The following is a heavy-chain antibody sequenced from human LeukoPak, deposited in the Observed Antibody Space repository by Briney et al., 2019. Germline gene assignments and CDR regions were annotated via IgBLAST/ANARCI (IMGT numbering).Heavy chain of an antibody. V-gene: IGHV4-34*01. CDR1: GGSFSGYY. CDR2: TNHSGST. CDR3: ARGPYSSSWYNY. J-gene: IGHJ4*02. Sequence: SETLSLTCAVYGGSFSGYYWSWIRQPPGKGLEWIGETNHSGSTNYNPSLKSRVTISVDTSKNQFSLKLSSVTAADTAVYYCARGPYSSSWYNYWGQGTLVTVSS. D-gene: IGHD6-13*01.